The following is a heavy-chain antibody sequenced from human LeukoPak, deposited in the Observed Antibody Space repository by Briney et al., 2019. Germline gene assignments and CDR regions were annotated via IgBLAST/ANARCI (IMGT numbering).Heavy chain of an antibody. J-gene: IGHJ4*02. CDR2: FDPEDGET. Sequence: GASVKVSCKASGGTFSSYAISWVRQAPGQGLEWMGGFDPEDGETIYAQKFQGRVTMTEDTSTDTAYMELSSLRSEDTAVYYCATVSATGTGEFDYWGQGTLVTVSS. CDR1: GGTFSSYA. D-gene: IGHD1-1*01. CDR3: ATVSATGTGEFDY. V-gene: IGHV1-24*01.